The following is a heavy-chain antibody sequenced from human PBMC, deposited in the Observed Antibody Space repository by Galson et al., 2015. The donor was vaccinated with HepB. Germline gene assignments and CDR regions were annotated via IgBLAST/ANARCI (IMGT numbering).Heavy chain of an antibody. V-gene: IGHV3-21*01. D-gene: IGHD6-13*01. CDR3: ARNQIAAGVYPTFDY. CDR2: ISSSSSYI. Sequence: SLRLSCAASGFTFSSYSMNWVRQAPGKGLEWVSSISSSSSYIYYADSVKGRFSISRDNAKNSLYLQMNSLRAEDTALYYCARNQIAAGVYPTFDYWGQGILVTVSS. CDR1: GFTFSSYS. J-gene: IGHJ4*02.